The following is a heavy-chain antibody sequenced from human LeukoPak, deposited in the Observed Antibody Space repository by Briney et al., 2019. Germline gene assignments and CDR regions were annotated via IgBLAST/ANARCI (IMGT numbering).Heavy chain of an antibody. D-gene: IGHD5-24*01. J-gene: IGHJ5*02. CDR2: MNPNSGNT. Sequence: ASVKVSCKASGYTFTSYDINWVRQAPGQGLEWMGWMNPNSGNTGYAQKFQGRVTMTRNTSISTAYMELSSLRSEDTAVYYCARAERWLSNWFDPWGQGTLVTVSS. CDR3: ARAERWLSNWFDP. V-gene: IGHV1-8*01. CDR1: GYTFTSYD.